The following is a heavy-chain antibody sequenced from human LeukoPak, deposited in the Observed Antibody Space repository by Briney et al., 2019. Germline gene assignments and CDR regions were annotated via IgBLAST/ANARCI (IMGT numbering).Heavy chain of an antibody. V-gene: IGHV3-23*01. Sequence: GGSLRLSCEASGYTFSGYAMSWVRQAPGKGLEWVSTISGTTGTIYYADSVKGRFTISRDNSKNTLYLQMNSLRAEDTAVYYCAKTSSIVVVPAASSPGWFDPWGQGTLVTVSS. CDR2: ISGTTGTI. CDR1: GYTFSGYA. D-gene: IGHD2-2*01. J-gene: IGHJ5*02. CDR3: AKTSSIVVVPAASSPGWFDP.